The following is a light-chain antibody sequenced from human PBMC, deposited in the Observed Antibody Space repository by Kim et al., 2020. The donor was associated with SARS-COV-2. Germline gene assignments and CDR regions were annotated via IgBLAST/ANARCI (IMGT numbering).Light chain of an antibody. J-gene: IGLJ2*01. V-gene: IGLV2-11*01. CDR3: CSYAGSYTHVL. CDR1: SSDVGGYNY. CDR2: DVS. Sequence: QSALTQPRSVSGSPGQSVTISCTGTSSDVGGYNYVSWYQQHPGKAPKLMIYDVSKRPSGVPDRFSGSKSGNTASLTISGLQAEDEADYYCCSYAGSYTHVLFRGGTQLTVL.